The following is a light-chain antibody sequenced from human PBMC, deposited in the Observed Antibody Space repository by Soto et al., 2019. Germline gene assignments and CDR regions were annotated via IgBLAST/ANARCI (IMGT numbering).Light chain of an antibody. J-gene: IGKJ2*01. V-gene: IGKV3-15*01. CDR3: PQYNNWPYT. Sequence: EIEMTQSPATLSASRGERVTLSCRASQGVTTNFAWFQQKPGQAPRLLIYGASTRATGIPARFSGSGSGTEFSLTISSLQSEDFAVYYCPQYNNWPYTFGQGTKLEIK. CDR1: QGVTTN. CDR2: GAS.